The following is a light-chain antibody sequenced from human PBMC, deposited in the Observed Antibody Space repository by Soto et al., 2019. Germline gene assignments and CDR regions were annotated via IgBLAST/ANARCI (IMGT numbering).Light chain of an antibody. Sequence: QSALTQPRSLSGSPGQSVTISCTGTSSDVGGHNAVSWYQQNPGKAPKFMIYDVSKRPSGVPDRFSGSKSGNTASLTISGLQAEDEADYYCCSYAGSYIYVFGTGTKLTVL. CDR2: DVS. J-gene: IGLJ1*01. CDR1: SSDVGGHNA. CDR3: CSYAGSYIYV. V-gene: IGLV2-11*01.